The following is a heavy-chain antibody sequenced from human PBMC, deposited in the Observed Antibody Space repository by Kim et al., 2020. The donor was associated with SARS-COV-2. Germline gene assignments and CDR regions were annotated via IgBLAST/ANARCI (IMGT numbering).Heavy chain of an antibody. D-gene: IGHD2-15*01. CDR1: GGSFSTYG. J-gene: IGHJ5*02. CDR2: IIPVLGVV. V-gene: IGHV1-69*04. CDR3: ARDDCSATSCYRRGNP. Sequence: SVKVSCKTSGGSFSTYGISWVRQAPGQGPEWMGRIIPVLGVVNYAQKFQGRVTITADKPTGTDYMDLSSLRSEDTALYYCARDDCSATSCYRRGNPWGQGTLVTVSS.